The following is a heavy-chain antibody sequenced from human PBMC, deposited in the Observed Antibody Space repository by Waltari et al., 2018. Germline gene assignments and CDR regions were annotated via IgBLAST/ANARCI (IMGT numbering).Heavy chain of an antibody. CDR2: ISYDGSNK. CDR3: ARGKERYFDWLLFDY. J-gene: IGHJ4*02. CDR1: GFTFSSYA. D-gene: IGHD3-9*01. V-gene: IGHV3-30-3*01. Sequence: QVQLVESGGGVVQPGRSLRLSCAASGFTFSSYATHWVRQPPGKGLEWVAVISYDGSNKYYADSVKGRFTISRDNSKNTLYLQMNSLRAEDTAVYYCARGKERYFDWLLFDYWGQGTLVTVSS.